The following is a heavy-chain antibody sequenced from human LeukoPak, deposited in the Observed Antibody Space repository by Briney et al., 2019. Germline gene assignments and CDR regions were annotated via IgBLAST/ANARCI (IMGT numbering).Heavy chain of an antibody. Sequence: GGSLRLSCAASGFTFSSYVMSWVRQAPGKGLEWVSAISGSGGSTYYVDSVKGRFTISSDNAKNSLYLQMNSLRAEDTAVYYCARAVWSGFPYYFDYWGQGNLVTVSS. CDR3: ARAVWSGFPYYFDY. J-gene: IGHJ4*02. CDR2: ISGSGGST. CDR1: GFTFSSYV. D-gene: IGHD3-3*01. V-gene: IGHV3-23*01.